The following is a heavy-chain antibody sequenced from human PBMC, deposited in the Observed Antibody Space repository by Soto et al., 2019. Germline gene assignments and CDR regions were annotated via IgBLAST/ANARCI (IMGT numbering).Heavy chain of an antibody. Sequence: GASVKVSCKASGCTFSSYSISWVRQAPGQGLEWMGGIIPIFGTANYAQKFLGRVTITADESTSTAYMELSSLRSEDTAVYYCARSRGYSYAVFDYWGQGTLVTVSS. CDR1: GCTFSSYS. J-gene: IGHJ4*02. V-gene: IGHV1-69*13. CDR2: IIPIFGTA. D-gene: IGHD5-18*01. CDR3: ARSRGYSYAVFDY.